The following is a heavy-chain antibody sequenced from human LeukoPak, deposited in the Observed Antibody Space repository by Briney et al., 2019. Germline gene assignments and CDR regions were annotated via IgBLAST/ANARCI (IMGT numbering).Heavy chain of an antibody. J-gene: IGHJ6*02. CDR1: GFTFSNYW. V-gene: IGHV3-74*01. CDR2: VDAHGGSR. CDR3: VRGPSFYYYYYDMDV. Sequence: GGSLRLSCAGSGFTFSNYWMYWVRQAPGKGLVWVSHVDAHGGSRTYADSVKGRFTISRDNDKKTMYLQMSSLRAEDTAVYYCVRGPSFYYYYYDMDVWGQGTTVTVSS. D-gene: IGHD6-6*01.